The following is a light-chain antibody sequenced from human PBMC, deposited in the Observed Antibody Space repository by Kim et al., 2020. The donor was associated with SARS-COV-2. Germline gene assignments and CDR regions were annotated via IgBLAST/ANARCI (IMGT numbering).Light chain of an antibody. CDR2: GKN. CDR1: SLRTYY. V-gene: IGLV3-19*01. Sequence: SSELTQDPAVSVALGQTVRITCQGDSLRTYYATWYQQKPGQAPILVIYGKNTRPSGIPDRFSGSTSGNTASLTITGTQAGDEADYYCNSRDSNDNGAFGG. J-gene: IGLJ2*01. CDR3: NSRDSNDNGA.